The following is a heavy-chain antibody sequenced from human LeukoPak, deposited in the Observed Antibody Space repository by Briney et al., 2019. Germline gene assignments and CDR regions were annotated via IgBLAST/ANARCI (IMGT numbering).Heavy chain of an antibody. V-gene: IGHV4-4*02. CDR3: ARVKAGATMGVYFDY. Sequence: SGTLSLTCAVSGGSISSSNWWSWVRQPPGKGLEWIGEIYHSGSTNYNPSPKSRVTISVDKSKNQFSLKLSSVTAADTAVYYCARVKAGATMGVYFDYWGQGTLVTVSS. D-gene: IGHD6-25*01. CDR1: GGSISSSNW. J-gene: IGHJ4*02. CDR2: IYHSGST.